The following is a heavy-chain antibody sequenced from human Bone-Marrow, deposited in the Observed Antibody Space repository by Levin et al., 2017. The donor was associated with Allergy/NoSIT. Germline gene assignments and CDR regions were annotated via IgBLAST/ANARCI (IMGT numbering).Heavy chain of an antibody. D-gene: IGHD6-13*01. Sequence: GGSLRLSCAASGFTFSSCTMHWVRQAPGKGLEWVAVISYDGSNKFYAHSVQGRFTISRDNPKNNLYLQMNSLRPEDTAFYYCASNIAAGGVGMDYWGQGTLVTVSS. V-gene: IGHV3-30-3*01. CDR1: GFTFSSCT. CDR2: ISYDGSNK. J-gene: IGHJ4*02. CDR3: ASNIAAGGVGMDY.